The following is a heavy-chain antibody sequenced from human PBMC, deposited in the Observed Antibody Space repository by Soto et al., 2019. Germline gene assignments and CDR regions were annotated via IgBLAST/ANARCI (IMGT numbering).Heavy chain of an antibody. CDR3: ARTAVATHWYFDL. D-gene: IGHD6-19*01. V-gene: IGHV4-39*01. Sequence: LQLQESGPGLVKPSETLSLTCTVSNGSISSRYYWGWLRQTPGTGLEWIASIYYVGSTYYSPSLESRVTISVDTSNNQFSLRLNSVTAADTAVYYCARTAVATHWYFDLWGRGTLVT. CDR1: NGSISSRYY. CDR2: IYYVGST. J-gene: IGHJ2*01.